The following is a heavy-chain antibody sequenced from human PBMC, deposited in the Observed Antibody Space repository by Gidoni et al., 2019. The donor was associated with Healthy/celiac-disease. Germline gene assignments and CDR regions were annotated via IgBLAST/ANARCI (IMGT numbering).Heavy chain of an antibody. J-gene: IGHJ4*02. CDR3: ARGTNYYDSSGYYDYFDY. D-gene: IGHD3-22*01. Sequence: EVQLVESGGGVCQPGGSLILSCAASAFTFSSYWTSWVRQAPGKGLEWVANIKQDGSEKYYVDSVKGRFTISRDNAKNSLYLQMNSLRAEDTAVYYCARGTNYYDSSGYYDYFDYWGQGTLVTVSS. CDR2: IKQDGSEK. CDR1: AFTFSSYW. V-gene: IGHV3-7*01.